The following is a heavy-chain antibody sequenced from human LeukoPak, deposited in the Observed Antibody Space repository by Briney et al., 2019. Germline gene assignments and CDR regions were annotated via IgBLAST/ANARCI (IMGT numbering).Heavy chain of an antibody. J-gene: IGHJ5*02. V-gene: IGHV4-34*01. CDR2: INHSGST. CDR1: GGSFSGYY. Sequence: SETLSLTCAVYGGSFSGYYWSWIRQPPGKGLEWIGEINHSGSTNYNPSLKSRVTISVDTSKNQFSLKLSSVTAADTAVYYCARPYCSSTSCYTGWFDPWGQGTLVTVSS. D-gene: IGHD2-2*02. CDR3: ARPYCSSTSCYTGWFDP.